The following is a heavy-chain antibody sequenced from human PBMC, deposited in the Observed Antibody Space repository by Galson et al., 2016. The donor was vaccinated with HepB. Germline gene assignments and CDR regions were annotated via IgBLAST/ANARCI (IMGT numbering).Heavy chain of an antibody. CDR2: IWFDGTNQ. J-gene: IGHJ4*02. Sequence: SLRLSCAASGFTFSDFTMHWVRQAPGKGLEWVAVIWFDGTNQYYGDSVKGRFTISRDNSNNALYLQMNSLRAEDTALYYCAKDLLETKFGGIYVDLWGQGTLVTVSS. D-gene: IGHD1-1*01. CDR1: GFTFSDFT. V-gene: IGHV3-30*18. CDR3: AKDLLETKFGGIYVDL.